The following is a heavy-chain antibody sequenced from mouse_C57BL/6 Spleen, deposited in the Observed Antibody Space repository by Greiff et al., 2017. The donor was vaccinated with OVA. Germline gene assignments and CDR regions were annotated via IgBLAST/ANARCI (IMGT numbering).Heavy chain of an antibody. D-gene: IGHD2-1*01. Sequence: QVQLKQPGAELVKPGASVKLSCKASGYTFTSYWMHWVKQRPGQGLEWIGMIHPNSGSTNYNEKFKSKATLTVDKSSSTAYMQLSSLTSEDSAVYYCARSRGNYVEFAYWGQGTLVTVSA. CDR2: IHPNSGST. CDR3: ARSRGNYVEFAY. V-gene: IGHV1-64*01. CDR1: GYTFTSYW. J-gene: IGHJ3*01.